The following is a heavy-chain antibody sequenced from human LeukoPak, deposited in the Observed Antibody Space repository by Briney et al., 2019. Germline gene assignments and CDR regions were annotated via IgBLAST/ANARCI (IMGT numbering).Heavy chain of an antibody. Sequence: PSGTLSLTCAVSGGSITSNNWWSWVRQPPGRGLEWIGEIYHSGSTNYNPSLKSRVTISVDTSKNQFSLKLSSVTAADTAVYYCARGDYGGNSVYAFDIWGQGTMVTVSS. CDR3: ARGDYGGNSVYAFDI. CDR2: IYHSGST. CDR1: GGSITSNNW. J-gene: IGHJ3*02. D-gene: IGHD4-23*01. V-gene: IGHV4-4*02.